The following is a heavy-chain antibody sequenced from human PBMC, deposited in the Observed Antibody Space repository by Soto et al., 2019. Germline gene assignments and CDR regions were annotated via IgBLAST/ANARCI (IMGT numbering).Heavy chain of an antibody. J-gene: IGHJ4*02. D-gene: IGHD1-26*01. CDR1: GGTFSSYT. CDR2: IIPILGIA. CDR3: ARMVGSPYYFDY. V-gene: IGHV1-69*02. Sequence: QVQLVQSGAEVKKPGSSVKVSCKASGGTFSSYTISWVRQAPGQGLEWMGRIIPILGIANYAQKFQGRVTITADKSTSTAYMELSSLRSEDTAVYYCARMVGSPYYFDYWGQGTLVTVSS.